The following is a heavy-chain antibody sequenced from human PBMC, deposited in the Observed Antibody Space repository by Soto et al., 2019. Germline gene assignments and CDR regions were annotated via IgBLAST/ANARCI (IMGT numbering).Heavy chain of an antibody. D-gene: IGHD3-10*01. CDR2: IYSSGKT. Sequence: PSETLSLTCTVSDYSISGFYWSWIRQPPGKGLEWIGYIYSSGKTNYNPSLKSRVTISVDTSKNQFSLKLTSVTAADTAVYYCARGSGSYSSWFDPWGQGSLVTVSS. CDR1: DYSISGFY. CDR3: ARGSGSYSSWFDP. J-gene: IGHJ5*02. V-gene: IGHV4-59*08.